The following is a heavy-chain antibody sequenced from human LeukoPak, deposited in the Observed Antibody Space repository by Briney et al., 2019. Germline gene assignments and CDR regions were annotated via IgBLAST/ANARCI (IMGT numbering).Heavy chain of an antibody. CDR2: ISAYNGNT. J-gene: IGHJ4*02. D-gene: IGHD3-3*01. CDR1: GYTFTSYG. V-gene: IGHV1-18*01. Sequence: ASVKVSCKASGYTFTSYGISWVRQAPGQVLEWMGWISAYNGNTNYAQKLQGRVTMTTDTSTSTAYMELRSLRSDDTAVYYCARIGHDFWSGLCYFDYWGQGTLVTVSS. CDR3: ARIGHDFWSGLCYFDY.